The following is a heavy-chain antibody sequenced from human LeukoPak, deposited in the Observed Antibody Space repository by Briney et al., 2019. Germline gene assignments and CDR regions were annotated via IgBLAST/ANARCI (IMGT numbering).Heavy chain of an antibody. CDR2: INHSGNT. CDR3: ARRTDTRGYRRFDY. V-gene: IGHV4-34*01. CDR1: GGSFSGYY. J-gene: IGHJ4*02. Sequence: RTSETLSLTCAVYGGSFSGYYWSWIRQPPGKGLEWIGEINHSGNTNYNPSLKSRVTISVDTSKNQFSLKLSSVTAADTAVYYCARRTDTRGYRRFDYWGQGTLVTVSS. D-gene: IGHD5-18*01.